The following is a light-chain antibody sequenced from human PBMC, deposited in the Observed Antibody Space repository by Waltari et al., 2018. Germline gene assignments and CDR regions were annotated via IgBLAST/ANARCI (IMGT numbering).Light chain of an antibody. CDR2: EVD. CDR1: SSDIGGYKY. Sequence: QSALTQPPSAYGSPGQTVIISCTGTSSDIGGYKYGTCYQQIPGRAPALIIYEVDRRPPGVPDRCSGSKSGNTASLPVSGLQTEDEGDYYCSSYAGSNKLIFGGVTKLTVL. J-gene: IGLJ2*01. V-gene: IGLV2-8*01. CDR3: SSYAGSNKLI.